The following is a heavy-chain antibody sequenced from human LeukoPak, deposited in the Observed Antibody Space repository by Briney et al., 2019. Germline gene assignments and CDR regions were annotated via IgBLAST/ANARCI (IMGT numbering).Heavy chain of an antibody. CDR1: GHSISRYY. CDR3: ARGGYTYGFVAKFDS. Sequence: SETLSLTCTVSGHSISRYYGSWIRQPPGKGLEWIRYIYYSARTNYTPSLNGPVTISLDTFEHQFSLKLSSVTAADTAVDYCARGGYTYGFVAKFDSWGQGTLVSVSS. CDR2: IYYSART. D-gene: IGHD5-18*01. V-gene: IGHV4-59*01. J-gene: IGHJ4*02.